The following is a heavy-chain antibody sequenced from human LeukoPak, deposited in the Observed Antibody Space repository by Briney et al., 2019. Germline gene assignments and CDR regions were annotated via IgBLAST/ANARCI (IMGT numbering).Heavy chain of an antibody. J-gene: IGHJ3*02. CDR2: IYYSGST. D-gene: IGHD3-10*01. Sequence: PSETMSLTCTASGGSISSYYWSWIRQPPGQGLEWIGYIYYSGSTNYNPSLKSRVTISVDTSKNQFSLKLSSVTAADTAVYYCTRNYGSGGAFDIWGQGTMVTVSS. CDR1: GGSISSYY. CDR3: TRNYGSGGAFDI. V-gene: IGHV4-59*01.